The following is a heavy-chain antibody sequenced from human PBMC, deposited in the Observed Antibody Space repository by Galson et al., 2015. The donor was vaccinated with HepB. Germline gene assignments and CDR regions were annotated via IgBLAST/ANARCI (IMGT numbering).Heavy chain of an antibody. CDR2: INPNSGGT. Sequence: SVKVSCKASGYTFTGYYMHWVRQAPGQGLEWMGWINPNSGGTNYAQKFQGRVTMTRDTSISTAYMELSRLRSDDTAVYYCATRGIFGVVSKYYYYGMDVWGQGTTVTVSS. V-gene: IGHV1-2*02. J-gene: IGHJ6*02. CDR3: ATRGIFGVVSKYYYYGMDV. D-gene: IGHD3-3*01. CDR1: GYTFTGYY.